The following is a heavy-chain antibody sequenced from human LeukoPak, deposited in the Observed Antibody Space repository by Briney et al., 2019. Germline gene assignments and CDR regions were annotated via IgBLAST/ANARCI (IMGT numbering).Heavy chain of an antibody. CDR1: GGSISSSSYY. Sequence: SSETLSLTCTVSGGSISSSSYYWGWIRQPPGKGLEWIGSIYYSGSTYYNPSLKSRVTISVDTSKNQFSLKLSSVTAADTAVYYCARVIAAAAFDIWGQGTMVTVSS. V-gene: IGHV4-39*01. CDR3: ARVIAAAAFDI. CDR2: IYYSGST. D-gene: IGHD6-13*01. J-gene: IGHJ3*02.